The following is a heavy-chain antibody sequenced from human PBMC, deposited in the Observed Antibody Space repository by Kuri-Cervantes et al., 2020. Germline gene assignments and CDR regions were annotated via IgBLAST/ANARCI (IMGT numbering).Heavy chain of an antibody. CDR3: ARSDLYGSGSCGYYYGMDV. CDR1: GYTFTSYG. Sequence: ASVKVSCKASGYTFTSYGISWVRQAPGQGLEWMGWISAYSGNTNYAQKLQGRVTMTTDTSTSTAYMELRSLRSDDTAVYYCARSDLYGSGSCGYYYGMDVWGQGTTVTVSS. CDR2: ISAYSGNT. V-gene: IGHV1-18*01. D-gene: IGHD3-10*01. J-gene: IGHJ6*02.